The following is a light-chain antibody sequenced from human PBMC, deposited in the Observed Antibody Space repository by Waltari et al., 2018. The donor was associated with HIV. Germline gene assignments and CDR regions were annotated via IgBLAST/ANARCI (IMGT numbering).Light chain of an antibody. CDR3: QQYYSLPYT. Sequence: DIVMTQSPDPLAVSLGAGATIYCKSSQSILDTSNNRNYLTWYQQKPGQHPKVLTYWASTRESGVPDRFSGSGSGTDFTLTVSSLQPEDVAVYYCQQYYSLPYTFGQGTKLEIK. J-gene: IGKJ2*01. CDR1: QSILDTSNNRNY. CDR2: WAS. V-gene: IGKV4-1*01.